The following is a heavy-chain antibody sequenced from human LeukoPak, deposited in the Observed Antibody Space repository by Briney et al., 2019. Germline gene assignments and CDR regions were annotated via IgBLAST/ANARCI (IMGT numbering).Heavy chain of an antibody. CDR3: AKFELLWFGELLSPLPFDY. Sequence: GGSLRLSCAASGFTFSSYAMSWVRQAPGKGLGWVSATSGSGGSTYYADSVKGRFTISRDNSKNTLYLQMNSLRAEDTAVYYCAKFELLWFGELLSPLPFDYWGQGTLVTVSS. D-gene: IGHD3-10*01. CDR1: GFTFSSYA. V-gene: IGHV3-23*01. J-gene: IGHJ4*02. CDR2: TSGSGGST.